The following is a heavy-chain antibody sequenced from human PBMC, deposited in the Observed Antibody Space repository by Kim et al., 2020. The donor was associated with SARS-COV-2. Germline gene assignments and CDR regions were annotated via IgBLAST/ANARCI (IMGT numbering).Heavy chain of an antibody. CDR2: ISAYNGNT. Sequence: ASVKVSCKASGYTFTSYGISWVRQAPGQGLEWMGWISAYNGNTNYAQKLQGRVTMTTDTSTSTAYMELRSLRSDDTAVYYCARGSGLGRRDLYYYYGMDVWGQGTTVTVSS. V-gene: IGHV1-18*01. CDR3: ARGSGLGRRDLYYYYGMDV. J-gene: IGHJ6*02. D-gene: IGHD3-10*01. CDR1: GYTFTSYG.